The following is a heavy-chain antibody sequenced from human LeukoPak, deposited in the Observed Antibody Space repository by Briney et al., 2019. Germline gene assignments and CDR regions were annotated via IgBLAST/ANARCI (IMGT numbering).Heavy chain of an antibody. D-gene: IGHD1-1*01. CDR2: INSDGSST. Sequence: GGSLRLSCAASGFTFSSYGMHWVRQAPGKGLVWVSRINSDGSSTSYADSVKGRFTISRDNSKNTLCLQMNSLRAEDAAVYYCAREMTTDAFDIWGQGTMVTVSS. CDR3: AREMTTDAFDI. CDR1: GFTFSSYG. J-gene: IGHJ3*02. V-gene: IGHV3-74*01.